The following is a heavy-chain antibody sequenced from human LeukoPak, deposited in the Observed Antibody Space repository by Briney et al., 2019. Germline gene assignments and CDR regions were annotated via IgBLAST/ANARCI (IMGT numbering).Heavy chain of an antibody. CDR3: TSGSSSWFALKNYYFDY. Sequence: ASVKVSCKASGYTFTGYYIHWVRQAPGQGLEWMGLINPNSGGTNYAQKFQGRVTMTRDTSISTAYMELSRLRSDDTAVYYCTSGSSSWFALKNYYFDYWGQGTLVTVSS. D-gene: IGHD6-13*01. CDR1: GYTFTGYY. CDR2: INPNSGGT. J-gene: IGHJ4*02. V-gene: IGHV1-2*02.